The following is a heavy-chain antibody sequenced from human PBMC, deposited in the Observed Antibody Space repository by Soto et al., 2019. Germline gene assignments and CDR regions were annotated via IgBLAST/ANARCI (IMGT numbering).Heavy chain of an antibody. J-gene: IGHJ5*02. CDR3: AGECYCSGTSCYVNWFDP. Sequence: SXKVSFMASGYTXTGYDMHLVRQAPGQGLEWIGWINPNSCDTSYAQKFQVVVTMTRNASIRTAYMDLSRLIADYTAVYYFAGECYCSGTSCYVNWFDPWGQGTMGTVSS. D-gene: IGHD2-2*01. CDR2: INPNSCDT. CDR1: GYTXTGYD. V-gene: IGHV1-2*02.